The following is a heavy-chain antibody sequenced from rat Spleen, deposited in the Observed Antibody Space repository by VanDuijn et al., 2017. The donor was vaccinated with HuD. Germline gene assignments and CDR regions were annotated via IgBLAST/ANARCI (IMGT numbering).Heavy chain of an antibody. CDR2: ISYDGSST. J-gene: IGHJ1*01. CDR1: GFTFSDYN. V-gene: IGHV5-7*01. D-gene: IGHD1-2*01. Sequence: EVQLVESGGGLVQPGRSLKLSCAASGFTFSDYNMAWVRQAPKKGLEWVATISYDGSSTYYRDSVKGRFTISRDNAKSTLYLQMDSLRSEDTATYYCARQGAAISTDWYFDFWGPGTMVTVSS. CDR3: ARQGAAISTDWYFDF.